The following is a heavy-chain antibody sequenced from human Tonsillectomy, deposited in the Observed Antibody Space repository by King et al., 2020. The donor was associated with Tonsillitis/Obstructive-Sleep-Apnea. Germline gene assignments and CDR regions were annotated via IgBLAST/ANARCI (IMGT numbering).Heavy chain of an antibody. CDR2: ISPYNGDT. Sequence: LVQSGAEVKKPGASVRVSCKTSGYSFTSNAITWVRQAPGQGPEWLAWISPYNGDTKYAQKLQGRITVTTDTSTTTAYMELRSLRSDDTAVYYCATRGDPHFFYMDVWGEGTTVTVSS. CDR3: ATRGDPHFFYMDV. V-gene: IGHV1-18*01. D-gene: IGHD3-10*01. J-gene: IGHJ6*03. CDR1: GYSFTSNA.